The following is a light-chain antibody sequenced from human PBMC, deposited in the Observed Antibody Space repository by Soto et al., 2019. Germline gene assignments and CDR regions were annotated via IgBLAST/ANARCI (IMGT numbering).Light chain of an antibody. CDR2: AAS. V-gene: IGKV1-39*01. Sequence: DIQMTQSPSSLSASVGDRVTITCRASQSISRHLNWYQQKPGKAPKLLIFAASSLQTGVPSRFSGSGSGTDFTLTITSLQPEDFATYSCQHSHSSPLTFGGGTKVDIK. CDR3: QHSHSSPLT. CDR1: QSISRH. J-gene: IGKJ4*01.